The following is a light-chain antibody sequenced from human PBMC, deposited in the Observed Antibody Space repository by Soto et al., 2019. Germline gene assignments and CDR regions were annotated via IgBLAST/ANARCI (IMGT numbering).Light chain of an antibody. V-gene: IGKV3-15*01. Sequence: DIVTTQSPVTLSVSPGERVTLSCRASQSVSNNLAWYQQKSGQAPRLLIYGASTRVTGIPARFSGSGSGTEFTLTISSLQFEDFAIYYCQQYDNWPPVTFGQGTRLEIK. CDR3: QQYDNWPPVT. J-gene: IGKJ5*01. CDR1: QSVSNN. CDR2: GAS.